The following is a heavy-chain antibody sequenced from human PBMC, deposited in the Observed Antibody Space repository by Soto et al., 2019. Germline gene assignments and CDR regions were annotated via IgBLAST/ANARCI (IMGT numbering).Heavy chain of an antibody. D-gene: IGHD3-16*01. Sequence: GGSLRLSCAASGFTFSRYWMHWVRQAPGKGLVWVSRINSDGSSTSYADSVKGRFTISRDNAKNTLYLQMNSLRAEDTAVYYCASGRGRVSNRDYWGQGTLVTVSS. J-gene: IGHJ4*02. CDR1: GFTFSRYW. CDR3: ASGRGRVSNRDY. CDR2: INSDGSST. V-gene: IGHV3-74*01.